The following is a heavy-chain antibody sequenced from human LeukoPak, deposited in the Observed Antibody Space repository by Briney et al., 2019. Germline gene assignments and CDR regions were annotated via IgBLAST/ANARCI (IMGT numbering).Heavy chain of an antibody. CDR2: IYHSGGT. Sequence: SETLSLTCTVSGGSINDASWNWIRKPPGQGLEWIGYIYHSGGTNYDPSLKSRVTISLDTSKNQFSLKLSSVTAADTAVYYCARVGTYYRSLDSWGQGTLVTVSS. CDR3: ARVGTYYRSLDS. D-gene: IGHD3-10*01. CDR1: GGSINDAS. J-gene: IGHJ4*02. V-gene: IGHV4-59*01.